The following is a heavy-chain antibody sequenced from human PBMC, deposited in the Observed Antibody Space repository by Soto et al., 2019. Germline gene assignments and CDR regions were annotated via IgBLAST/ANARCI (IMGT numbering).Heavy chain of an antibody. CDR1: GGSISTYY. V-gene: IGHV4-59*08. CDR2: VYYSGST. CDR3: ARHGAGGNWFDP. Sequence: SETLSLTCTVSGGSISTYYWSWIRQPPGKGLEWIGHVYYSGSTNYNPSLKSRVTISVDTSKNQFSLKLSSVTAADTAMYYCARHGAGGNWFDPWGQGTQVTVSS. J-gene: IGHJ5*02. D-gene: IGHD1-26*01.